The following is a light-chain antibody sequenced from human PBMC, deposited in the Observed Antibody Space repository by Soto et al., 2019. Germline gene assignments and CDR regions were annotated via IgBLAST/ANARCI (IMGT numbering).Light chain of an antibody. V-gene: IGKV3-20*01. J-gene: IGKJ2*03. Sequence: EIVLTQFPDTLSLSPGERATLSCRASPGVNSNYLAWYQQRPGQAHSLLIFDISSRATVVPDRFSGSGSGTNFTLTINGVEPEDSAVYYCQQYGTARFSFGQGTKEAIK. CDR3: QQYGTARFS. CDR2: DIS. CDR1: PGVNSNY.